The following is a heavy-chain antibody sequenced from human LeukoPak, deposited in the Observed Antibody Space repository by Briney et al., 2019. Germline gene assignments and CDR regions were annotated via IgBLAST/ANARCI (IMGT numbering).Heavy chain of an antibody. V-gene: IGHV4-59*08. CDR2: IYFSGST. D-gene: IGHD2-15*01. Sequence: SETLSLTCTVSGVSITSFYWSWIRQPPGKGLEWIGYIYFSGSTNYNPSLKSRVTVSLDTTKNQVSLKLSSVSAADAAVYYCASTGYCIGGSCYSNYFDHWGQGTLVTVSS. CDR3: ASTGYCIGGSCYSNYFDH. J-gene: IGHJ4*02. CDR1: GVSITSFY.